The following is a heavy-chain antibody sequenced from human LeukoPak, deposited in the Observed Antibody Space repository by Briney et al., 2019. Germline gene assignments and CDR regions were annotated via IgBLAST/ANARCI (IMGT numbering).Heavy chain of an antibody. CDR3: VRSPTYYNMDV. CDR2: ISYDGTNK. J-gene: IGHJ6*03. V-gene: IGHV3-30*03. Sequence: GGSLRLSCTVSGFPFNDYVIHWVRQAPGKGLEWLAVISYDGTNKYYADTVKGRFTISRDHSQSTVDLQMNTLRGADTAVYYCVRSPTYYNMDVWGKGTTVTVSS. CDR1: GFPFNDYV.